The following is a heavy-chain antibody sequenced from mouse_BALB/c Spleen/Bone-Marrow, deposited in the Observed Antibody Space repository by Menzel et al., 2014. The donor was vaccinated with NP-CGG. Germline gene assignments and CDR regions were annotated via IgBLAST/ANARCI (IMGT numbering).Heavy chain of an antibody. CDR1: GYTFTDYN. D-gene: IGHD1-1*01. Sequence: VQLQQSGPKLVKPGASVKIPCKASGYTFTDYNMDWVKQSHGKSLEWIGDINPNNGGTIYNQKFKGKATLTVDKSSSTAYMELRSLTSEDTAVYYCARGHYYGSRNWYFDVWGAGTTVTVSS. J-gene: IGHJ1*01. CDR3: ARGHYYGSRNWYFDV. CDR2: INPNNGGT. V-gene: IGHV1-18*01.